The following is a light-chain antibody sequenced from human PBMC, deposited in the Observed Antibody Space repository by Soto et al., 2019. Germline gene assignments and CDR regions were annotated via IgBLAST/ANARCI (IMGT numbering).Light chain of an antibody. Sequence: QSVLTQPGSVSGSPGQSITISCTGTSSDVGLYNYVSWYQRHPGKAPKVMIYEVTNRPSGVSTRFSGSKSGNTASLTISGLQAEDEAEYYCCSFTTGNTAYVFGTGTKFTVL. J-gene: IGLJ1*01. V-gene: IGLV2-14*01. CDR2: EVT. CDR1: SSDVGLYNY. CDR3: CSFTTGNTAYV.